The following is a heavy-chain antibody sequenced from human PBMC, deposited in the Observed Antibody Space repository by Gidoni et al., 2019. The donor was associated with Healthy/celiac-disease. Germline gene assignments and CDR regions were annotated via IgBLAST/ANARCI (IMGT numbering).Heavy chain of an antibody. CDR3: AKDMGGGGYYKGLNRDYYYGMDV. J-gene: IGHJ6*02. D-gene: IGHD3-22*01. CDR2: ISWNSCGI. CDR1: GATVEDYA. Sequence: EGQLVESGGGLEQPGRYRRLSCAAPGATVEDYARHGGRKGPGKGLEWVSGISWNSCGIGYAAYVKGRFTISRDNAKHSLYLQMNSLRAEDTALYYCAKDMGGGGYYKGLNRDYYYGMDVWGQGTTVTVSS. V-gene: IGHV3-9*01.